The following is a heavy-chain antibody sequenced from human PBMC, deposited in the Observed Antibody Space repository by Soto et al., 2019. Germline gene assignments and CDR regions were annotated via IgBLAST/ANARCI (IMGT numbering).Heavy chain of an antibody. Sequence: ASVKVSCKASGYTFTSYGISWVRQAPGQGLEWMGWISAYNGNTNYAQKLQGRVTMTTDTSTSTAYMELRSLRSDDTAVYYCARLIAAAGIGLNWFDPWGQGTLVTVS. D-gene: IGHD6-13*01. CDR1: GYTFTSYG. J-gene: IGHJ5*02. CDR3: ARLIAAAGIGLNWFDP. CDR2: ISAYNGNT. V-gene: IGHV1-18*01.